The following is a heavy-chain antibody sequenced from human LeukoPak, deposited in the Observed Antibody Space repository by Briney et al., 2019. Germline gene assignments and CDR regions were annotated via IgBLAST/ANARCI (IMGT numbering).Heavy chain of an antibody. V-gene: IGHV3-30*02. D-gene: IGHD6-19*01. Sequence: PGGSLRLSCAASGFAASGFIFSTFGMHWVRQAPGKGLEWVAFIRYDGGNKYYADSVKGRFTISRDDSKNTLYLQMNSLRAEDTAVYYCAKEIKSWLVLDYWGQGTLVTVSS. CDR1: GFIFSTFG. CDR3: AKEIKSWLVLDY. CDR2: IRYDGGNK. J-gene: IGHJ4*02.